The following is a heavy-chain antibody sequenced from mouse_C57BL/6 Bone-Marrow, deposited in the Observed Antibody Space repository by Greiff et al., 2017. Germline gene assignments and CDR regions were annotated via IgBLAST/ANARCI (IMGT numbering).Heavy chain of an antibody. D-gene: IGHD2-3*01. V-gene: IGHV1-85*01. Sequence: LQESGPELVKPGASVKLSCKASGYTFTRYDLNWVKQRPGQGLEWIGWIYPRDGSTKYNEKFKGKATLTVDTSSSTAYMELHSLTSEDSAVYLCARRGLYDGYPFAYWGQGTLVTVSA. CDR3: ARRGLYDGYPFAY. CDR2: IYPRDGST. CDR1: GYTFTRYD. J-gene: IGHJ3*01.